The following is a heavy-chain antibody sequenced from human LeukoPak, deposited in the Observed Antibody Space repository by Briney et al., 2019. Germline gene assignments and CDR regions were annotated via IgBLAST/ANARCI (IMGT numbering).Heavy chain of an antibody. Sequence: GQSLTLSRPPATLTFSSYAISCDRHPQRNVLEWDSSISGRGGSTYTAHSGKGRFTISRDTSKNTLYLQMNSLRAEDTAVYYCARRYCSSTSCYSPFDYWGQGTLVTVSS. CDR3: ARRYCSSTSCYSPFDY. V-gene: IGHV3-23*01. CDR1: TLTFSSYA. D-gene: IGHD2-2*01. CDR2: ISGRGGST. J-gene: IGHJ4*02.